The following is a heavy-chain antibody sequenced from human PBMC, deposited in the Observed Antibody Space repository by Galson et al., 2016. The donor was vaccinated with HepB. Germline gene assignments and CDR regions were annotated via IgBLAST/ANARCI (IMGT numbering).Heavy chain of an antibody. CDR2: FYYGGPP. D-gene: IGHD6-19*01. Sequence: SETLSLTCTVSGASITSSSSYWVWIRQPPGKGLEWIGSFYYGGPPYYNTSLKSRATISVDTTKNQSSLRLSYVIAADTAVYYCARLQLSAPVTGSFDYWGQGALVTVSS. CDR1: GASITSSSSY. V-gene: IGHV4-39*01. CDR3: ARLQLSAPVTGSFDY. J-gene: IGHJ4*02.